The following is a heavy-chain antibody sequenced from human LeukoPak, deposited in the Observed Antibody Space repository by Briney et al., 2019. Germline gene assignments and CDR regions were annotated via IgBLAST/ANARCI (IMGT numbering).Heavy chain of an antibody. CDR2: ISSSSSTI. CDR3: ARGVAAADYYYMDV. J-gene: IGHJ6*03. D-gene: IGHD6-13*01. V-gene: IGHV3-48*04. CDR1: GFTFSSYS. Sequence: GGSLRLSCAASGFTFSSYSMNWVSQAPGKGLEWVSYISSSSSTIYYADSVKRRITISRDNAKNSLYLQMNSLRAEDTAVYYCARGVAAADYYYMDVWGKGTTVTVSS.